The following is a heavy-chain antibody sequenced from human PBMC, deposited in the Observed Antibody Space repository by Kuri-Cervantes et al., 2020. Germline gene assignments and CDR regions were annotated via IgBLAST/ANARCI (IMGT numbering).Heavy chain of an antibody. CDR2: IWYDGSNK. D-gene: IGHD6-13*01. CDR1: GFTFSSYG. V-gene: IGHV3-33*06. J-gene: IGHJ6*02. Sequence: LSLTCAASGFTFSSYGMHWVRQAPGKGLEWVAVIWYDGSNKYYADSVKGRITISRDNSKNTLYLQMNSLRAEDTAVYYCAKDQVRQQLDSYGMDVWGQGTSVTVSS. CDR3: AKDQVRQQLDSYGMDV.